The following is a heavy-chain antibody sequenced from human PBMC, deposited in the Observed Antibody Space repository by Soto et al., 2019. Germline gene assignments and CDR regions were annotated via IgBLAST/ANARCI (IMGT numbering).Heavy chain of an antibody. CDR1: GGSISSGGYS. CDR3: ARLRTYDLMTPPDY. Sequence: SETLSLTCAVSGGSISSGGYSWSWVRQPPGKGLEWIGEIYHSGRTNYNPSLKSRVTISLDKSKNQFSLKLSSVTAADTAVYYCARLRTYDLMTPPDYGGQETLVTVSS. V-gene: IGHV4-4*02. D-gene: IGHD3-9*01. J-gene: IGHJ4*02. CDR2: IYHSGRT.